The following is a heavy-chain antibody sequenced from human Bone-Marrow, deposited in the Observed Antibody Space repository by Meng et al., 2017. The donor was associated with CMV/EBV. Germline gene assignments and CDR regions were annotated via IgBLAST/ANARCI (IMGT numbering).Heavy chain of an antibody. CDR3: ARGGSYWD. V-gene: IGHV4-61*01. Sequence: GSLRLSCTVSGGSVSSGSYYWSWIRQPPGKGLEWIGYIYYSGNTYYNPSLKSRVTISVDTSKNQFSLKLSSVTAADTAIYYCARGGSYWDWGQGTLVTVSS. D-gene: IGHD1-26*01. CDR1: GGSVSSGSYY. J-gene: IGHJ4*02. CDR2: IYYSGNT.